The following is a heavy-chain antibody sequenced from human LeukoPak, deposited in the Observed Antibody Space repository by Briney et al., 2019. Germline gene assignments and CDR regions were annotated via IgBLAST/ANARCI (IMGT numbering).Heavy chain of an antibody. CDR1: GGSISSYY. V-gene: IGHV4-4*08. D-gene: IGHD6-6*01. J-gene: IGHJ4*02. CDR3: AREGMYSSSSYFDY. Sequence: SETLSLTRTVSGGSISSYYWTWIRQPPGKGLEWVGFIYHSGSTDYNPSLKSRVTMSLDTPKNQFSLRLSSVTAADTAVYYCAREGMYSSSSYFDYWGQGTLVTVSS. CDR2: IYHSGST.